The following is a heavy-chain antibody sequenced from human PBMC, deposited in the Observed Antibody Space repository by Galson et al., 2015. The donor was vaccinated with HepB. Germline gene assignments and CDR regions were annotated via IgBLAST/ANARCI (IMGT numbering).Heavy chain of an antibody. CDR1: GYSISSSNW. V-gene: IGHV4-28*01. J-gene: IGHJ5*02. CDR2: IYYSGST. CDR3: ARILGGTMIVVGT. D-gene: IGHD3-22*01. Sequence: ETLSLTCAVSGYSISSSNWWGWIRQPPGKGLEWIGYIYYSGSTYYNPSLKSRVTMSVDTSKNQFSLKLSSVTAVDTAVYYCARILGGTMIVVGTWGQGTLVTVSS.